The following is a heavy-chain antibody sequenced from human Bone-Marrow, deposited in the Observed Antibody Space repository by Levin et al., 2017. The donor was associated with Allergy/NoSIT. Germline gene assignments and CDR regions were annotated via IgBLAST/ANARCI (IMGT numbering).Heavy chain of an antibody. J-gene: IGHJ6*02. V-gene: IGHV3-53*01. D-gene: IGHD6-19*01. CDR1: EFIVSSYY. CDR2: LYSGGST. Sequence: SCAASEFIVSSYYMNWVRQAPGKGLEWVSVLYSGGSTFYADSVKGRFTISRDNSRNTLFLQMNSLRAEDTAVYYCARGAAIAGLRYGLDVWGQGTTVTVSS. CDR3: ARGAAIAGLRYGLDV.